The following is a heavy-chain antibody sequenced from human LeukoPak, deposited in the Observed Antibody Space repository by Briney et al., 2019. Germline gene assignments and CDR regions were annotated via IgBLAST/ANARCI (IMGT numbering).Heavy chain of an antibody. CDR2: IRYDGSNK. J-gene: IGHJ4*02. D-gene: IGHD3-10*01. Sequence: GGSLRLSCAASGFTFSSYSMNWVRQAPGKGLEWVAFIRYDGSNKYYADSVKGRFTISRDNSKNTLYLQMNSLRAEDTAVYYCARDRSVITMVRGVILDYWGQGTLVTVSS. V-gene: IGHV3-30*02. CDR1: GFTFSSYS. CDR3: ARDRSVITMVRGVILDY.